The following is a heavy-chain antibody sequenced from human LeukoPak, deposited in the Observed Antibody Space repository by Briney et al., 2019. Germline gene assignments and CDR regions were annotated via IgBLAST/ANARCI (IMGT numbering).Heavy chain of an antibody. D-gene: IGHD2-15*01. Sequence: GGSLRLSCAASGFTFSSYSMNWVHQAPGKGLEWVSSISSSSSYIYYADSVKGRFAISRDNAKNSLYLQMNSLRAEDTAVYYCARDGYCSGGSCYPAGGGYYGMDVWGQGTTVTVSS. CDR1: GFTFSSYS. V-gene: IGHV3-21*01. CDR2: ISSSSSYI. CDR3: ARDGYCSGGSCYPAGGGYYGMDV. J-gene: IGHJ6*02.